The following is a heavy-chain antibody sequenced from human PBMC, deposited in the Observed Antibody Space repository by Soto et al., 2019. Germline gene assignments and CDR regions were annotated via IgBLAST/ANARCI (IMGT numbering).Heavy chain of an antibody. V-gene: IGHV3-11*04. CDR3: ASNVITMIVGAMDV. CDR2: ISSSGSTI. Sequence: PGGSLRLSCAASGFTFSDYYMSWIRQAPGKGLEWVSYISSSGSTIYYADSVKGRFTISRDNAKNSLYLQTSSLRAEDTAVYYCASNVITMIVGAMDVWGQGTTVTVSS. J-gene: IGHJ6*02. D-gene: IGHD3-22*01. CDR1: GFTFSDYY.